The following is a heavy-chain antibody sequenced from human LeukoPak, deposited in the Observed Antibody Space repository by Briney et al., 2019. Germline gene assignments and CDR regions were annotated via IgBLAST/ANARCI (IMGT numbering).Heavy chain of an antibody. CDR1: GFIFSSCG. CDR3: AKTADIAATGPDY. CDR2: IWYDGSNK. D-gene: IGHD6-13*01. J-gene: IGHJ4*02. V-gene: IGHV3-33*06. Sequence: GRSLRLSCAASGFIFSSCGMHWVRQAPGKGLEWVAVIWYDGSNKYYADSVKGRFTISRDNSKSTLYLQMNSLRAEDTAVYYCAKTADIAATGPDYWGQGTLVTVSS.